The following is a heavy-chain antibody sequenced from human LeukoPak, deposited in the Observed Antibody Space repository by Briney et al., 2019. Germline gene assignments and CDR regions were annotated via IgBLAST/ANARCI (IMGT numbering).Heavy chain of an antibody. V-gene: IGHV4-34*01. D-gene: IGHD1-20*01. CDR1: GGSFSGYY. Sequence: SETLSLTCAVYGGSFSGYYWSWIRQPPGKGLEWIGEINHSGSTNYSPSLKSRVTISADTSKNQFSLKLSSVTAADTAVYYCATSFITGKENWFDPWGQGTLVTVSS. J-gene: IGHJ5*02. CDR2: INHSGST. CDR3: ATSFITGKENWFDP.